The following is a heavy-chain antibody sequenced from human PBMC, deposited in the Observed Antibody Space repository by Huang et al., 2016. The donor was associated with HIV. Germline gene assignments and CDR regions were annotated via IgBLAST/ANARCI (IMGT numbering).Heavy chain of an antibody. D-gene: IGHD3-22*01. CDR1: GGSITSSSYY. J-gene: IGHJ3*02. Sequence: QLQLQGSGPGLVKPSETLSLTCTVSGGSITSSSYYWGWIRQPPGKGLEWVGSIYYSGSTDYDPSLKSRVTVSVDTSKNQFSLKLSSVTAAYTAVYYCARHFSYYDSSGYTPWDAFDIWGQGTMVTVSS. CDR2: IYYSGST. V-gene: IGHV4-39*01. CDR3: ARHFSYYDSSGYTPWDAFDI.